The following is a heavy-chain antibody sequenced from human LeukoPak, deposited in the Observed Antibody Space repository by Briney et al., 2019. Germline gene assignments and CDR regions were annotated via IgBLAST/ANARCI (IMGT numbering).Heavy chain of an antibody. V-gene: IGHV1-2*02. CDR1: GGTFSSYA. CDR3: AREYYYDSSGYTPGAFDI. CDR2: INPNSGGT. D-gene: IGHD3-22*01. Sequence: ASVKVSCKASGGTFSSYAISWVRQAPGQGLEWMGWINPNSGGTNYAQKFQGRVTMTRDTSISTAYMELSRLRSDDTAVYYCAREYYYDSSGYTPGAFDIWGQGTMVTVSS. J-gene: IGHJ3*02.